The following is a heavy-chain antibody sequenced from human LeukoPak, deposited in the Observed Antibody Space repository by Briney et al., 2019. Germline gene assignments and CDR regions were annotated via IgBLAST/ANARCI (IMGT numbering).Heavy chain of an antibody. J-gene: IGHJ4*02. CDR2: INCSGGTT. CDR1: GYTFTNFY. D-gene: IGHD6-19*01. V-gene: IGHV1-46*01. Sequence: GASVKISCKTSGYTFTNFYLHWVRQAPGQGLEWMGIINCSGGTTNYAQKFQGRVSITRDTSTSAVYMDLSSLRSEDTAVYYCARGSSVWFDYWGQGTLVTVSP. CDR3: ARGSSVWFDY.